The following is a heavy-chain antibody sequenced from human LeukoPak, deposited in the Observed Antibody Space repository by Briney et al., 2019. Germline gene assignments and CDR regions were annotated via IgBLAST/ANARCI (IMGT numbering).Heavy chain of an antibody. Sequence: PSETLSLTCTVSGGSISSFYWSWIRQPPGKGLEWIGYIYYSGSTNYNPSLKSRVTISVDTSKNQFSLKLSSVTAADTAVYYCARDTERYDILTGYYNPYYYGMDVWGQGTTVTVSS. J-gene: IGHJ6*02. CDR3: ARDTERYDILTGYYNPYYYGMDV. CDR1: GGSISSFY. CDR2: IYYSGST. D-gene: IGHD3-9*01. V-gene: IGHV4-59*01.